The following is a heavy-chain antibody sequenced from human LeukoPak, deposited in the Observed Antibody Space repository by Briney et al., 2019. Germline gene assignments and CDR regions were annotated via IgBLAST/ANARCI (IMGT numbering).Heavy chain of an antibody. V-gene: IGHV1-24*01. D-gene: IGHD3-10*01. CDR2: FDPEDGET. CDR3: ATEGPSGSYYSARNWFDP. J-gene: IGHJ5*02. Sequence: ASVKVSCKFSGYTLTDLSMHWVRRAPGKGLEWMGGFDPEDGETIYAQKFQGRVTMTEDTSTDTAYMELSSLRSEDTAVYYCATEGPSGSYYSARNWFDPWGQGTLVTVSS. CDR1: GYTLTDLS.